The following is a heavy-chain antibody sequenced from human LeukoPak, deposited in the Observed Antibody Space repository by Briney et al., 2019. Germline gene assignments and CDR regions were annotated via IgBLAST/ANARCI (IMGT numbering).Heavy chain of an antibody. V-gene: IGHV4-61*02. Sequence: SETLSLTCPVSGGSIISGRYYWSWLRHPAGKGLECIARIYTSGSTNYNPSLKSQIIISLHTSKNQFSLQLSSVTDADTAVYYCARESSLLRSTDYWGQGTLVTVSS. CDR1: GGSIISGRYY. CDR3: ARESSLLRSTDY. D-gene: IGHD3-3*01. J-gene: IGHJ4*02. CDR2: IYTSGST.